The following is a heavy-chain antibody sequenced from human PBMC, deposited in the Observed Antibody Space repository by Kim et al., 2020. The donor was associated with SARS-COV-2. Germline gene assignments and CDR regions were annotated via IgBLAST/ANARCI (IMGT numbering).Heavy chain of an antibody. CDR2: ISGSGGST. D-gene: IGHD3-9*01. J-gene: IGHJ4*02. V-gene: IGHV3-23*01. Sequence: GGSLRLSCAASGFTFSSYAMSWVRQAPGKGLEWVSAISGSGGSTYYADSVKGRFTISRDNSKNTMYLQMNSLRAEDTAVYYCAKAGGCFDWFQRSNYWGQGSLVTVSS. CDR3: AKAGGCFDWFQRSNY. CDR1: GFTFSSYA.